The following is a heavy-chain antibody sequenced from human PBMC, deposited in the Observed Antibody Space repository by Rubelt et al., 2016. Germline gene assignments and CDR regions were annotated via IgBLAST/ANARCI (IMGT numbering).Heavy chain of an antibody. CDR2: INHSGST. CDR3: ARTPPRYSSSWYFGY. V-gene: IGHV4-34*01. CDR1: GGSFSGYY. Sequence: QVQLQQWGAGLLKPSETLSLTCAVYGGSFSGYYWSWIRQPPGKGLEWIGEINHSGSTNYNPSLKSRVTLSVDTSKNQFSLKLSSVTAADTAVYYCARTPPRYSSSWYFGYWGQGTLVTVSS. J-gene: IGHJ4*02. D-gene: IGHD6-13*01.